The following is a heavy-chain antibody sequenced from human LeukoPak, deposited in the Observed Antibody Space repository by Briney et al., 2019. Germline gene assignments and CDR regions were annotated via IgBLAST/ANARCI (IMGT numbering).Heavy chain of an antibody. J-gene: IGHJ4*02. D-gene: IGHD6-13*01. CDR1: GFTFSTYS. V-gene: IGHV3-30*04. Sequence: GGSLRLSCAASGFTFSTYSAHWVRQAPGRGLEWVAVISYDGTNENYADSMKGRFTISRDNSKNTLYLQMNSLRDEDTAIYYCARGFGTRSWSFDYWGQGTLITVSS. CDR3: ARGFGTRSWSFDY. CDR2: ISYDGTNE.